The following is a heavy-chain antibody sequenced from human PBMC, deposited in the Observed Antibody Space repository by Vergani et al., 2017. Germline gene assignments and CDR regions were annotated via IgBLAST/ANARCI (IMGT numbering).Heavy chain of an antibody. CDR3: ARHTTYTDS. J-gene: IGHJ4*02. V-gene: IGHV5-51*01. CDR1: EYSFGNYW. CDR2: IYPADSDT. Sequence: EVELVQSGPEMRKPGESLKISCKGSEYSFGNYWIGWVRQMPGKGLEGMGIIYPADSDTRYSPSFQGQVTIPADKSISTAFLQWDSLQASDTALYYCARHTTYTDSWGQGTLVTVSS. D-gene: IGHD1-1*01.